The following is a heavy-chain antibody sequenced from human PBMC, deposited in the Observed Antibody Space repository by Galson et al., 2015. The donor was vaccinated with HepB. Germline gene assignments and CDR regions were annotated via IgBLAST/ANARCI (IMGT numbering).Heavy chain of an antibody. CDR3: AKESPCCGSPNCRYYYFDS. Sequence: SLRLSCAASGFTFNSSAMSWVRPAPGKGLEWVSAVSGNGGTTYYADSVKGRFPISRDNSKNTLYLRANSLRAEDTAVYYCAKESPCCGSPNCRYYYFDSWGQGILVTVSS. V-gene: IGHV3-23*01. J-gene: IGHJ4*02. CDR2: VSGNGGTT. D-gene: IGHD2-2*01. CDR1: GFTFNSSA.